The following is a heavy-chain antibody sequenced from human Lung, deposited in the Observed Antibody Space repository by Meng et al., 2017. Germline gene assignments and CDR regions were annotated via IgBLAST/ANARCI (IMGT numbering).Heavy chain of an antibody. J-gene: IGHJ4*02. CDR3: SWDDRAVSVY. Sequence: EVHLVVSGGDLVKPGGSLGLSCAASGFYFSNAWMSWVRQAPGKGLEWVGRIKSNTDGGTAEYAAPVTGRFTISRDDSKSTLYLQLSGLTTDDTGVYYCSWDDRAVSVYWGQGTLVTVSS. V-gene: IGHV3-15*01. CDR1: GFYFSNAW. D-gene: IGHD3-9*01. CDR2: IKSNTDGGTA.